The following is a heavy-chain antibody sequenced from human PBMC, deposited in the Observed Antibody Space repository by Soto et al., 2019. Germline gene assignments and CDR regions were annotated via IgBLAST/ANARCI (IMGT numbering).Heavy chain of an antibody. CDR3: ASAHGVGDPPVDY. J-gene: IGHJ4*02. D-gene: IGHD3-16*01. CDR1: GFTFSSYA. Sequence: GGSLRLSCAASGFTFSSYAMHWVRQAPGKGLEWVAVISYDGSNKYYADSVKGRFTISRDNSKNTLYLQMNSLRAEDTAVYYCASAHGVGDPPVDYWGQGTLVTVSS. CDR2: ISYDGSNK. V-gene: IGHV3-30*04.